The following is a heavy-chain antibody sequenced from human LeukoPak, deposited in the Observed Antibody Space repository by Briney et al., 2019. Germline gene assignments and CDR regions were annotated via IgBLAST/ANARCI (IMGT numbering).Heavy chain of an antibody. D-gene: IGHD6-6*01. CDR2: ISSSSSYI. CDR1: GFTFSSYS. V-gene: IGHV3-21*01. CDR3: ARAGEYSSSLGDAFDI. Sequence: GGSLRLSCAASGFTFSSYSMNWVRQAPGKGLEWVSSISSSSSYIYYADSVKGGFTISRDNAKNSLYLQMNSLRAEDTAVYYCARAGEYSSSLGDAFDIWGQGTMVTVSS. J-gene: IGHJ3*02.